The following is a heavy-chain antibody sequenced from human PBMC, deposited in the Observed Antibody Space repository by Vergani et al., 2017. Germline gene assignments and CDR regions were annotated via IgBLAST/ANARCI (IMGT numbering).Heavy chain of an antibody. CDR3: ARELSYYYGSGSDDYNPYYYEGMDV. D-gene: IGHD3-10*01. V-gene: IGHV4-61*02. CDR1: GGSINTGAYY. J-gene: IGHJ6*02. Sequence: QVQLQESGPRLVRPSQTLSRTCTVSGGSINTGAYYWSWIRQPAGKGLEWIGRVYTSGMTNYNPSLKSRVTILVDRSKGQLSLQVTSVTAGDTAVYFCARELSYYYGSGSDDYNPYYYEGMDVWGPGTTVTVSS. CDR2: VYTSGMT.